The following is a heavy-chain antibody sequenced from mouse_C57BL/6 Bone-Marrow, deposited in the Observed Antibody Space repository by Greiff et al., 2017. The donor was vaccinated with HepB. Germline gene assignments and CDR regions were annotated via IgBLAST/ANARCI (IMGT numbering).Heavy chain of an antibody. V-gene: IGHV1-19*01. CDR3: ARGHYYGSSYGFAY. Sequence: EVQLQQSGPVLVKPGASVKMSCKASGYTFTDYYMNWVKQSHGKSLEWIGVINPYNGGTSYNQKFKGKATLTVDKSSSTAYMELNSLTSEDSAVYYCARGHYYGSSYGFAYWGQGTLVTVSA. CDR2: INPYNGGT. D-gene: IGHD1-1*01. J-gene: IGHJ3*01. CDR1: GYTFTDYY.